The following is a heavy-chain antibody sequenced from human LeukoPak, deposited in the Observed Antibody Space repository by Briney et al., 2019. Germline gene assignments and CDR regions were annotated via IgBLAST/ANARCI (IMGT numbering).Heavy chain of an antibody. CDR2: INSDGSST. V-gene: IGHV3-74*01. Sequence: GGSLRLSCAASGFTFSSYWMHWVRQAPGKGLVWVSRINSDGSSTSYADSVKGRFTISRDNAKNTLYLQMNSLRAEDTAVYYCARVLRVGALWFGKTLPGYYYYYMDVWGKGTTVTVSS. D-gene: IGHD3-10*01. J-gene: IGHJ6*03. CDR3: ARVLRVGALWFGKTLPGYYYYYMDV. CDR1: GFTFSSYW.